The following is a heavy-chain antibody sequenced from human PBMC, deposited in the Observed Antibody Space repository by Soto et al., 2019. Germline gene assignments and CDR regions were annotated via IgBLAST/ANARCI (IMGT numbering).Heavy chain of an antibody. J-gene: IGHJ4*02. D-gene: IGHD6-19*01. Sequence: TLSLTCTVSGGSISSYYWSWIRQSPGKGLEWIGYIYYSGSTNYNPSLKSRVTISIDTSKNQFSLKLSSVTAADTAVHYCVRESIAVADTFFDYWGQGTLVTVSS. CDR2: IYYSGST. CDR3: VRESIAVADTFFDY. V-gene: IGHV4-59*01. CDR1: GGSISSYY.